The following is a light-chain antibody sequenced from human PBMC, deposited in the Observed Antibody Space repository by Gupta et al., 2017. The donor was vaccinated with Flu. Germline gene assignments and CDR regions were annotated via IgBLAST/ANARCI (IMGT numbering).Light chain of an antibody. J-gene: IGLJ3*02. Sequence: QSALTQPASVSGSPGQSITISCNGTRSDVGRYKYVAWYQQHPGKAPKLMIYEVSNRPSGVSNRFSGSKSGNTASLTIAGLQAEDEADYYCSSHTSSSTWVFGGGTKLTVL. CDR1: RSDVGRYKY. CDR3: SSHTSSSTWV. V-gene: IGLV2-14*01. CDR2: EVS.